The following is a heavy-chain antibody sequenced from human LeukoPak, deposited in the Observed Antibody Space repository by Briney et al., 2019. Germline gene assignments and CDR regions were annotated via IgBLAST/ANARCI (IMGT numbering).Heavy chain of an antibody. CDR3: AKEVGHERRGYYFDY. CDR1: GFSFPSHS. J-gene: IGHJ4*02. D-gene: IGHD3/OR15-3a*01. CDR2: ISGSGGST. Sequence: RSGGSLRLSCAASGFSFPSHSFHWVRQSPGKGLEWVSAISGSGGSTYYADSVKGRFTISRDNSKNTLYLQMNSLRAEDTAVYYCAKEVGHERRGYYFDYWGQGTLVTVSS. V-gene: IGHV3-23*01.